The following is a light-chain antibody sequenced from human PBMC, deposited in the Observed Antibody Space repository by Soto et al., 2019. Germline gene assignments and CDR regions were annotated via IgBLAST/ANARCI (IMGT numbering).Light chain of an antibody. CDR1: QSISSW. Sequence: IQMTQSPSTVSASVGDRVTITFRASQSISSWLAWYQQKPGKAPKLLIYKASSLESGVPSRFSGSGSGTEFTLTISSLQPDEFATYYCQQYNSYWTVGQGTKVDI. V-gene: IGKV1-5*03. CDR3: QQYNSYWT. J-gene: IGKJ1*01. CDR2: KAS.